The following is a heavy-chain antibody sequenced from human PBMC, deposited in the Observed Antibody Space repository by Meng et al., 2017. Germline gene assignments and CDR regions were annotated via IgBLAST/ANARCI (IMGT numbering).Heavy chain of an antibody. V-gene: IGHV4-59*01. J-gene: IGHJ6*02. CDR2: IHYSGGT. D-gene: IGHD3-9*01. CDR1: DGSMNSYY. CDR3: ARENVGLIRYFDWSREDEPTAHYYYGMDV. Sequence: SDTLSLTCSVSDGSMNSYYWSWMRQPPGKGLEWIGDIHYSGGTNYNPSLKSRVTISVDTSKNHFSLKLSSVTDADTAIYYCARENVGLIRYFDWSREDEPTAHYYYGMDVWGQGTAVTVSS.